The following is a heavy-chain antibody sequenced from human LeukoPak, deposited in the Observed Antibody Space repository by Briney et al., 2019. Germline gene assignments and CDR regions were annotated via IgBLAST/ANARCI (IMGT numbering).Heavy chain of an antibody. CDR1: GGTFSSYA. Sequence: GASVKVSCKASGGTFSSYAISWVRQAPGQGLEWMGRIIPILGIANYAQKFQGRVTITADKSTSTAYMELSSLRSEDTAVYYCASRETYCSSTSCYAAPASYYYYGMDVWGQGTTVTVSS. V-gene: IGHV1-69*04. CDR2: IIPILGIA. J-gene: IGHJ6*02. CDR3: ASRETYCSSTSCYAAPASYYYYGMDV. D-gene: IGHD2-2*01.